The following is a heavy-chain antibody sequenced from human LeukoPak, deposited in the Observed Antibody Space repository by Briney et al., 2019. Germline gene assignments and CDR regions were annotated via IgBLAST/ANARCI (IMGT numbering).Heavy chain of an antibody. Sequence: SETLSLTCTVSGGSVSSSSYYWLWIRQSPGKGLEWIGSVFYTGTTYYNPSLKSRVTISVDTSKNQFSLKLSSVTAADTAVYYCAVGGSCYDYWGQGTLVTVSS. CDR3: AVGGSCYDY. CDR1: GGSVSSSSYY. J-gene: IGHJ4*02. D-gene: IGHD2-15*01. CDR2: VFYTGTT. V-gene: IGHV4-39*07.